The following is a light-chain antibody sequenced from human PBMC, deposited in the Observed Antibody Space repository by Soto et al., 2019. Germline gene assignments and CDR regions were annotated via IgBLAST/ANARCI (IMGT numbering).Light chain of an antibody. V-gene: IGKV1-39*01. CDR2: AAD. CDR1: QSIISY. Sequence: DIQITQSPSSLSTSVGDRVTITCRASQSIISYLNWYQQKPGKAPKLLIYAADSLQSGVPSRFSGSGSGTDFTLTISSLQPEDFATYYCQQTYSTPLTFGGGTKVDIK. J-gene: IGKJ4*01. CDR3: QQTYSTPLT.